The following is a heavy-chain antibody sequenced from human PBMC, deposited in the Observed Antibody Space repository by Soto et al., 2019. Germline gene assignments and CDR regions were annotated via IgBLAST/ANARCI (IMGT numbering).Heavy chain of an antibody. CDR1: GYNFANYW. CDR2: IFPGDSDT. D-gene: IGHD6-13*01. CDR3: AAGYTTGLDAFDI. J-gene: IGHJ3*02. Sequence: PGESLKISCKGSGYNFANYWIGWVRQMPGKGLERMGMIFPGDSDTKNSPSLQGQITMSVDKSDSSAYLQWRSLKASDTAMYYCAAGYTTGLDAFDIWGQGTMVTGS. V-gene: IGHV5-51*01.